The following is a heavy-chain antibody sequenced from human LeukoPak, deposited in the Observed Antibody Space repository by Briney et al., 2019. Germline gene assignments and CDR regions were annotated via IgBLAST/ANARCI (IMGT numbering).Heavy chain of an antibody. D-gene: IGHD6-19*01. Sequence: PGGSLRLSCAASGFTFSSYAMSWVRQAPGKGLEWVSALSDSGGSTFYADSVKGRFAISRDNSKNTLYLQMNSLRAEDTAVYYCAKALSRGIAVAGYYFDYWGQGTLVTVSS. CDR1: GFTFSSYA. CDR2: LSDSGGST. CDR3: AKALSRGIAVAGYYFDY. V-gene: IGHV3-23*01. J-gene: IGHJ4*02.